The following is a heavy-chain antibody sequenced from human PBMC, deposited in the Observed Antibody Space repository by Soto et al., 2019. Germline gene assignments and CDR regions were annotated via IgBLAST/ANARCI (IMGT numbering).Heavy chain of an antibody. D-gene: IGHD1-1*01. J-gene: IGHJ4*02. CDR2: IWSDGNNR. CDR3: VRGDNWNDEASDY. V-gene: IGHV3-33*01. Sequence: QVQLVESGGGVVQPGRSLRLSCAASGFMFSNHGMHWVRQAPGKGLEWVAVIWSDGNNRYYADSVKGRITIARDNSKNTVYLQMTSLRGEDTAVYYCVRGDNWNDEASDYWGQGTLVTVSS. CDR1: GFMFSNHG.